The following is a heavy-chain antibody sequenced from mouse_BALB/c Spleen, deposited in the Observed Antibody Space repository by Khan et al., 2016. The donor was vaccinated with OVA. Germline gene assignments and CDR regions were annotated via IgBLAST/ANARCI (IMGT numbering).Heavy chain of an antibody. Sequence: QVQLQQSGAELARPGASVKLSCKASGYPFTDYYINWVKQRTGQGLEWIGEISPGSGDTYYNEKFKGKATLNADKSSSTAYMQLSSLTSEASAVYFCARRNYFGYTFAYWGQGTLVTVSA. CDR1: GYPFTDYY. J-gene: IGHJ3*01. V-gene: IGHV1-77*01. CDR3: ARRNYFGYTFAY. CDR2: ISPGSGDT. D-gene: IGHD1-2*01.